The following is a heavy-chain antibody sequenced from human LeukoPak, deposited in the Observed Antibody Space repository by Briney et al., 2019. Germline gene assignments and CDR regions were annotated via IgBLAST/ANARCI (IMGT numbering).Heavy chain of an antibody. Sequence: PSETLSLTCAVSGYSISSGYYWGWIRQPPGKGLEWIGSIYHSGSTYYNPSLKSRVTISVDTSKNQFSLKLSSVTAADTAVYYCARDQRPRARGDYWGQGTLVTVSS. CDR3: ARDQRPRARGDY. CDR2: IYHSGST. J-gene: IGHJ4*02. V-gene: IGHV4-38-2*02. D-gene: IGHD5-12*01. CDR1: GYSISSGYY.